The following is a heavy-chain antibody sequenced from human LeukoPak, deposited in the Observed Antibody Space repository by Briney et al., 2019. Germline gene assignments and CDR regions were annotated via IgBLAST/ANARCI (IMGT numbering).Heavy chain of an antibody. CDR2: ISYDGSNK. V-gene: IGHV3-30*04. CDR1: GFTFSSYA. CDR3: ASRNSLFI. Sequence: GGSLRLSCAASGFTFSSYAMHWVRQAPGKGLEWVAVISYDGSNKYYADSVKGRFTISRDNSKNTLYLQMNSLRAEDTAVYYCASRNSLFIWGQGTLVTVSS. D-gene: IGHD4-23*01. J-gene: IGHJ4*02.